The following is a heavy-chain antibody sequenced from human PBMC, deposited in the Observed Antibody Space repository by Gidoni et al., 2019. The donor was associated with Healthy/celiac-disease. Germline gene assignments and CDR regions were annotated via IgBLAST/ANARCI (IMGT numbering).Heavy chain of an antibody. Sequence: QVQLVESGGGVVQPGRSLGLSCAASGFTFIISDMPWVGQAPGKGLEWVPVIWYHGSNKYYADYVKGRFPISRDNSKNTLYLHMNSLRAEDTAVYYCARDTVYYYDSSGYYSRAFDIWGQVTMVTVSS. CDR2: IWYHGSNK. CDR1: GFTFIISD. J-gene: IGHJ3*02. V-gene: IGHV3-33*01. D-gene: IGHD3-22*01. CDR3: ARDTVYYYDSSGYYSRAFDI.